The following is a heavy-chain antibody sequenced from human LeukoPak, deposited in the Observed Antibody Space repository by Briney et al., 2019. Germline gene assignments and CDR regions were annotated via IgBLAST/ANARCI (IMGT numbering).Heavy chain of an antibody. J-gene: IGHJ4*02. D-gene: IGHD4-17*01. V-gene: IGHV3-66*01. Sequence: SGGSLRLSCAASGFTVNNNYISWVRQAPGKGLECVSIIYGGGDTYYADSVKGRFTISRDNSKNTLYLQMNSLRAEDTAVYYCAKSRLRAYYFDYWGQGTLVTVSS. CDR1: GFTVNNNY. CDR2: IYGGGDT. CDR3: AKSRLRAYYFDY.